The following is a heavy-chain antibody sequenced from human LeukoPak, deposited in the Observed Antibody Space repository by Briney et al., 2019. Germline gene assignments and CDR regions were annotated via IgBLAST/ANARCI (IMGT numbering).Heavy chain of an antibody. J-gene: IGHJ4*02. CDR1: GFTLDDYG. V-gene: IGHV3-20*04. CDR2: INWNGGST. CDR3: ARGHEQQLVRFDY. D-gene: IGHD6-13*01. Sequence: GGSLRLSCAACGFTLDDYGISWVRQAPGKELEWVSGINWNGGSTGYADSVKGRFTISRDNAKNSLYLQMNSLRAEDTALYYCARGHEQQLVRFDYWGQGTLVTVSS.